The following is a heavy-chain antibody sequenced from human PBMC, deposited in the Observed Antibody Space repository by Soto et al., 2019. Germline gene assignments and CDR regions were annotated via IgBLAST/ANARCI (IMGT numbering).Heavy chain of an antibody. Sequence: GASVKVSCKASGFTFSNYGLNWVRQAPGQGLEWMGWVNANNGHTNYAQNLQGRVSMTTDTSTSTAYMELRGLRFDDTAVYYCARDIESVTAKHFFYYYAMDVWGQGTTVTVSS. J-gene: IGHJ6*02. D-gene: IGHD2-8*01. CDR2: VNANNGHT. V-gene: IGHV1-18*01. CDR1: GFTFSNYG. CDR3: ARDIESVTAKHFFYYYAMDV.